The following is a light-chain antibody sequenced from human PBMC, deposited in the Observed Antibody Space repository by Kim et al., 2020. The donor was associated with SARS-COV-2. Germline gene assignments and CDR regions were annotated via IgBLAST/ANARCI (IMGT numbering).Light chain of an antibody. CDR3: QQYNNWLRT. V-gene: IGKV3D-15*01. CDR1: QSVSSN. CDR2: GAS. Sequence: EIVMTQSPATLSVSPGERATLSCRASQSVSSNLAWYQQKPGQAPRLLIYGASTRATGIPARFSGSGSGTEFTLTISSLQSEDFAVYYCQQYNNWLRTFGGGTKVEI. J-gene: IGKJ4*01.